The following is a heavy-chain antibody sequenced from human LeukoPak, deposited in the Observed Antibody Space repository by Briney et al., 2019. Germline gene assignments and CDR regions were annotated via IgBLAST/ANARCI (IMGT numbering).Heavy chain of an antibody. D-gene: IGHD2-2*01. V-gene: IGHV1-18*01. CDR2: ISAYNGNT. CDR1: GYTFTSYG. J-gene: IGHJ4*02. Sequence: GASVKVSCKASGYTFTSYGISWVRQAPGQGLEWMGWISAYNGNTNYAQKLQGRVTMTTDTSTSTAYVELRSLRSDDTAVYYCTRDPLPVLGYCSSTSCPVDYWGQGTLVTVSS. CDR3: TRDPLPVLGYCSSTSCPVDY.